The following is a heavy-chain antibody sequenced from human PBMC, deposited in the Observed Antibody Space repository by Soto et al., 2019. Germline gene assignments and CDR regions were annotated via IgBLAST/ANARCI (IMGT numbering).Heavy chain of an antibody. CDR1: GFTFSSYA. D-gene: IGHD1-1*01. CDR2: ISGSGASA. J-gene: IGHJ4*02. V-gene: IGHV3-23*01. Sequence: GGSLRLSCAASGFTFSSYAMSWVRQAPGKGLDWVSTISGSGASADYADSVKGRFTISRDNSKNTLSLQMDGLRAEDTGVYYCAKHLWNQYYFDSWGQGTLVTVYS. CDR3: AKHLWNQYYFDS.